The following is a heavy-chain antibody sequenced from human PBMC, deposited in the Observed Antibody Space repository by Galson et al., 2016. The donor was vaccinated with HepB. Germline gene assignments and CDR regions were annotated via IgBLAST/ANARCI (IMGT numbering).Heavy chain of an antibody. Sequence: SLRLSCAASGFTLSGSAIHWVRQASGKGLEWVCCIRSKFNSYAATYSASVKGRFTVSRDDSKKTAYLQVSSLKTEDTAVYYCSTNHDNDILKLDPWGQGTLVTVSS. CDR3: STNHDNDILKLDP. CDR1: GFTLSGSA. CDR2: IRSKFNSYAA. D-gene: IGHD3-9*01. V-gene: IGHV3-73*01. J-gene: IGHJ5*02.